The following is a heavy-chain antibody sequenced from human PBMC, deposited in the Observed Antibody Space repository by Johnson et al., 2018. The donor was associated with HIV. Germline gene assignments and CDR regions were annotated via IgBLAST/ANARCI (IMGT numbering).Heavy chain of an antibody. CDR2: ISWNSGSI. D-gene: IGHD1-1*01. J-gene: IGHJ3*02. Sequence: VQLVESGGGVVQPGRSLRLSCAASGFTFDDYAMHWVRQAPGKGLEWVSGISWNSGSIGYADSVKGRFTISRDNSKNSLYLQMNSLRTEDTALYYCAKDLRRYPAFDIWGQGT. CDR1: GFTFDDYA. V-gene: IGHV3-9*01. CDR3: AKDLRRYPAFDI.